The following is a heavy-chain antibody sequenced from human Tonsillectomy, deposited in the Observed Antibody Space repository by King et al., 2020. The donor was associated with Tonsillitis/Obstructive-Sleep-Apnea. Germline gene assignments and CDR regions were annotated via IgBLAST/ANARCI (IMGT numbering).Heavy chain of an antibody. D-gene: IGHD2-2*01. Sequence: VQLVESGGGLVQPGGSLRLSCAASGFTFSDYEINWVRQAPGKGLEWVSYISTSGRTMYYADSVKGRFTISRDNAKNSLYLQMNSLRAEDTAVYYCAIVCSSTSCYGYYFDYWGLGSLVTISS. V-gene: IGHV3-48*03. CDR3: AIVCSSTSCYGYYFDY. CDR1: GFTFSDYE. J-gene: IGHJ4*02. CDR2: ISTSGRTM.